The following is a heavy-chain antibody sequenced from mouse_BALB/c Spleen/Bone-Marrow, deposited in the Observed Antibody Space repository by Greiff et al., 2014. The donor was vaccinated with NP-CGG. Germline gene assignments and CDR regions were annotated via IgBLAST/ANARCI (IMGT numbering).Heavy chain of an antibody. CDR1: GYTFTDYY. CDR2: IYPGSDNT. V-gene: IGHV1-84*02. Sequence: QVQLQQSGPELVKPGTSVKISCKASGYTFTDYYINWVKQKPGRGLEWIGWIYPGSDNTKYNEKFKGKATLTVDTSSTTAYMQLSSLTSEDTAVYFCARLWYFDVWGAGTTVTVSS. J-gene: IGHJ1*01. CDR3: ARLWYFDV.